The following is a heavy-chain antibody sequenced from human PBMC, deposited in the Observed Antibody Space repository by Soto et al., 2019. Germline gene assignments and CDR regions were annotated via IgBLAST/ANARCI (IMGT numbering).Heavy chain of an antibody. CDR3: VSDLHYAFDQ. CDR2: ITRGSDYV. Sequence: EVQLVESGGGLAQPGGSLRLSCVAPGFSFNTYSMNWARQAAGKGLEWLSYITRGSDYVWYAGSVRGRFTISRDNAKNSVYLEMNNLRAEDTAVYYCVSDLHYAFDQWGRGTLVTVSS. V-gene: IGHV3-48*01. J-gene: IGHJ4*02. CDR1: GFSFNTYS. D-gene: IGHD2-2*01.